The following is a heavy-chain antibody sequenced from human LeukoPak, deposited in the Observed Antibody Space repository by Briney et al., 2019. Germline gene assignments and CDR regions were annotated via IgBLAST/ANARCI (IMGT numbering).Heavy chain of an antibody. D-gene: IGHD6-13*01. CDR3: AKPARVGAVDY. Sequence: GRSLRLSCAASGITFSNGMHWVRQAPGKGLEWVAVISYDGSNKYYADSVKGRFTISRDNSKNTLYLQMNSLRAEDTAKYYCAKPARVGAVDYWGQGTLVTVSS. CDR1: GITFSNG. J-gene: IGHJ4*02. V-gene: IGHV3-30*18. CDR2: ISYDGSNK.